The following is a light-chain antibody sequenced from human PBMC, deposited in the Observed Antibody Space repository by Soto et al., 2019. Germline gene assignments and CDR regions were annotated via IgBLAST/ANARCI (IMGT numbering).Light chain of an antibody. CDR2: KAS. V-gene: IGKV1-5*03. J-gene: IGKJ2*01. Sequence: DIQMTQSPSTLSASVGDRVTITCRASQSISTWLAWYQQKPGTAPKLLIYKASTLESGVPSRFSGSRSGTAFTLTVSSRQPDDFATYYCQQYNDSFPYTFGQGTKLEIK. CDR3: QQYNDSFPYT. CDR1: QSISTW.